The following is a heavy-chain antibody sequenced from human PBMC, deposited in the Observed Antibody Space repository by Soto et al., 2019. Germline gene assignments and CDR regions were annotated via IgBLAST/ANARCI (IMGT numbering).Heavy chain of an antibody. Sequence: PGGSLRLSCAASGFTFSSYGMHWVRQAPGKGLEWVAVIWYDGSNKYYADSVKGRFTVSRDNSKNTLYLQMNSLRAEDTAVYYCARDQGVVPAAIGGPFDYWGQGTLVTVSS. J-gene: IGHJ4*02. D-gene: IGHD2-2*01. V-gene: IGHV3-33*01. CDR2: IWYDGSNK. CDR1: GFTFSSYG. CDR3: ARDQGVVPAAIGGPFDY.